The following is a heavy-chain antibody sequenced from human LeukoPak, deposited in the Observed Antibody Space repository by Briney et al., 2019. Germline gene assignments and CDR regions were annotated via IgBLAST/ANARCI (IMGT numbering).Heavy chain of an antibody. Sequence: SETLSLTCTVSGGSISSYYWSWIRQPPGEGLEWIGYIYYSGRTNYNPSLKSRVTISVDTSKNQFSLKLSSVPAADTAVCYCARDSADDYGGSLFFDYWGQGTLVTVSS. CDR3: ARDSADDYGGSLFFDY. J-gene: IGHJ4*02. CDR1: GGSISSYY. D-gene: IGHD4-23*01. V-gene: IGHV4-59*01. CDR2: IYYSGRT.